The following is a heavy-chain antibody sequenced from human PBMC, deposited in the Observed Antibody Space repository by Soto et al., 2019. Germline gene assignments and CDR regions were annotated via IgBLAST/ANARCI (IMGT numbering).Heavy chain of an antibody. CDR2: MNPNSGNT. CDR3: ARDSSTTNPV. CDR1: GYTFTDYD. D-gene: IGHD2-2*01. V-gene: IGHV1-8*01. Sequence: QVQLVHSGAEVRRPGTSVMVSCTTSGYTFTDYDINWVRQATGQGLEWMGWMNPNSGNTGYAQKFQGRVSMTRNTATSTAYMELSSLRSDDTDIYYCARDSSTTNPVWGQGTMVTVSS. J-gene: IGHJ3*01.